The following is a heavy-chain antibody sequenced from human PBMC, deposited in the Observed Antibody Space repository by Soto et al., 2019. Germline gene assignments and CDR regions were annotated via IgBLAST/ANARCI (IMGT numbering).Heavy chain of an antibody. J-gene: IGHJ4*02. CDR3: AKVSRPAY. D-gene: IGHD3-3*02. CDR2: ISHDGSKT. V-gene: IGHV3-30*18. Sequence: WGSLRLSCAASGLTFSSYGMHWVRQAPGKGLEWLTFISHDGSKTYYADSVKGRFTISRDNSKNTQYLQMNSLRAEDTAVYYCAKVSRPAYWGQGTLVTVSS. CDR1: GLTFSSYG.